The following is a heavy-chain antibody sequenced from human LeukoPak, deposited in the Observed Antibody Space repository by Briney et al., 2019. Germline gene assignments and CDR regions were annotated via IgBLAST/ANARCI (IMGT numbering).Heavy chain of an antibody. Sequence: QHGGSLRLSCSASGFTFSSYAMHWVRQAPGKGLEYVSAISSCGDRTYHADSLKGRFTISRDNSKNTLYLQMSSLRDEDTAVYYCVKTRGYSSSPLDYWGQGTLVTVSS. CDR2: ISSCGDRT. J-gene: IGHJ4*02. CDR1: GFTFSSYA. D-gene: IGHD5-12*01. V-gene: IGHV3-64D*09. CDR3: VKTRGYSSSPLDY.